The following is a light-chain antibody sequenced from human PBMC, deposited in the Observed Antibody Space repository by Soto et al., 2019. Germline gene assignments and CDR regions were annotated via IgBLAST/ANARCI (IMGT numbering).Light chain of an antibody. J-gene: IGLJ2*01. CDR2: SNN. Sequence: QSVLTQPPSASGTPGQRVTISCSGSSSNIGSNAVNWFQHLPGTAPKLLIYSNNQRPPGVPDRFSGSKSGTSASLAISGLQSEDEADYYCVAWDDSLKGVVFGGGTKLTVL. CDR1: SSNIGSNA. CDR3: VAWDDSLKGVV. V-gene: IGLV1-44*01.